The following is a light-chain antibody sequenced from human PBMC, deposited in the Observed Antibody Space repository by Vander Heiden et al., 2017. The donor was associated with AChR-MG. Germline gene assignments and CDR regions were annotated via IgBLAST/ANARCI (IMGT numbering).Light chain of an antibody. CDR2: DAS. J-gene: IGKJ4*01. CDR1: QSVSSY. Sequence: ELVLTQSPATLSLSPGESAALSCMASQSVSSYLAWYQQKPGQAPRLLIYDASNRATGIPARFSGSGSGTDFTLTISSLEPEDFAVYYCQQRSNWLTFGGGTKVEIK. V-gene: IGKV3-11*01. CDR3: QQRSNWLT.